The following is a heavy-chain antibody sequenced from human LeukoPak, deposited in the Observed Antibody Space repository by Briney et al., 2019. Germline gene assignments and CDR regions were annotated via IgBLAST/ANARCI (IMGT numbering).Heavy chain of an antibody. J-gene: IGHJ5*02. Sequence: ASVKVSCKASGGTFSSYAISWVRQAPGQGLEWMGGIIPIFGTANYAQKFQGRVTITTDESTSTAYMELSSLRSEDTAVYYCARVPVAAAANWFDLWGQGTLVTVSS. CDR2: IIPIFGTA. D-gene: IGHD6-13*01. CDR1: GGTFSSYA. CDR3: ARVPVAAAANWFDL. V-gene: IGHV1-69*05.